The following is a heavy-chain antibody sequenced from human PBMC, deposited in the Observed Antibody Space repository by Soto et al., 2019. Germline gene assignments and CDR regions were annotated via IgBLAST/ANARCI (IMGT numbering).Heavy chain of an antibody. CDR1: GFSLSTRGVG. Sequence: QITLKESGPTLVRPTQTLTLTCAFSGFSLSTRGVGVGWIRQPPGKAVEWLAVIYWDDSKHYSPSLRSRLTITKDTSKNLMFLAMTKMDSMKTGIYYCAHKGTVDWPLNYWGEGTLVTSSS. D-gene: IGHD1-26*01. V-gene: IGHV2-5*02. J-gene: IGHJ4*02. CDR2: IYWDDSK. CDR3: AHKGTVDWPLNY.